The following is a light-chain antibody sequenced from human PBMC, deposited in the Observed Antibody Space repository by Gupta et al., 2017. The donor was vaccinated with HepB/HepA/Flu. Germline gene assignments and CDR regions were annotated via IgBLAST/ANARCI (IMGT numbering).Light chain of an antibody. J-gene: IGKJ1*01. CDR1: QNIRSS. V-gene: IGKV1-5*03. Sequence: DIQMTQSTSTLSASVGDRVTIPCRASQNIRSSLAWYQEKVGKAPKLLIYEASDVKRGVPSRFSGSGSGTEFTLAISMLHPDDSATYYCQHYNNYLWTFGQGTKVEI. CDR2: EAS. CDR3: QHYNNYLWT.